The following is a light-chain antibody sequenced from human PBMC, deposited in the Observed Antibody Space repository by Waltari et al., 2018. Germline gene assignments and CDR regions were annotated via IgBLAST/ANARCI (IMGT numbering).Light chain of an antibody. CDR3: CAYAGNYLFV. CDR1: SSDVGDYNY. J-gene: IGLJ1*01. Sequence: QSALTQPRSVSGSPRQSVTISCTGTSSDVGDYNYVSWYQQHPGKAPKLMIYDVSKRPSGVPDRFSGSKSGNTASLTISGLQAEDEADYYCCAYAGNYLFVFGTGTKVTVL. CDR2: DVS. V-gene: IGLV2-11*01.